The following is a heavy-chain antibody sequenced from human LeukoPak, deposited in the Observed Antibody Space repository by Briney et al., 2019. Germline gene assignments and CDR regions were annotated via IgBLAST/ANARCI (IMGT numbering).Heavy chain of an antibody. CDR3: ARARRYCSSTSCYTRFLWFDP. CDR2: INHSRST. D-gene: IGHD2-2*02. J-gene: IGHJ5*02. V-gene: IGHV4-34*01. Sequence: PSETLSLTCAVYGGSFSGYYWSWIRQPPGKGLEWIGEINHSRSTNYNPSLKSRVTISVDTSKNQFSLKLSSVTAADTAVYYCARARRYCSSTSCYTRFLWFDPWGQGTLVTVSS. CDR1: GGSFSGYY.